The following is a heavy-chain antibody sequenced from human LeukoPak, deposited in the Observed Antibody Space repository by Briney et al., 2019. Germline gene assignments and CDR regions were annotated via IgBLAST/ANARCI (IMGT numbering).Heavy chain of an antibody. CDR3: ARDYYDSSGYYYMDY. V-gene: IGHV3-11*01. CDR1: GGSISNYY. Sequence: LFLTCTVSGGSISNYYWGWIRQAPGKGLEWVSYISSSGSTIYYADSVKGRFTISRDNAKNSLYLQMNSLRAEDTAVYYCARDYYDSSGYYYMDYWGQGTLSPSPQ. CDR2: ISSSGSTI. D-gene: IGHD3-22*01. J-gene: IGHJ4*02.